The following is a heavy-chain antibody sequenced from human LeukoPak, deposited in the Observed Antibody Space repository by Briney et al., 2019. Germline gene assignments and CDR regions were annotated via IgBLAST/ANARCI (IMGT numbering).Heavy chain of an antibody. CDR2: IYHSGST. CDR3: ARENKLRYFDY. D-gene: IGHD1/OR15-1a*01. J-gene: IGHJ4*02. CDR1: GYSISSGYY. Sequence: SETLSLTCTVSGYSISSGYYWGWIRQPPGKGLEWIGSIYHSGSTYYNPSLKSRVTISVDTSKNQFSLKLSSVTAADTAVYYCARENKLRYFDYWGQGTLVTVSS. V-gene: IGHV4-38-2*02.